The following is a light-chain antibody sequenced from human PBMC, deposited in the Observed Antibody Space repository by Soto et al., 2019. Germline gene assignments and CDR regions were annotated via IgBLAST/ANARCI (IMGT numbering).Light chain of an antibody. CDR2: DVK. Sequence: QSALTQPASVSGSPGQSITISCTGSSSDVGGHHSISWYQHHPVKAPKLILYDVKNRPSGVSDRFSGSKSGNTATLTISGLQAEDEAAYYCSSYTDSNTVVFGGGTKLTVL. V-gene: IGLV2-14*03. J-gene: IGLJ2*01. CDR3: SSYTDSNTVV. CDR1: SSDVGGHHS.